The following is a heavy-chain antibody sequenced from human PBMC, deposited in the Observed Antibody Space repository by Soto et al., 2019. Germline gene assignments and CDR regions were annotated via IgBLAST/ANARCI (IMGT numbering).Heavy chain of an antibody. Sequence: GGSLRLSCAASGFAFSLYGMHWVRQAPGKGLEWVAVIYSDGSKKYYVDSLKGRFTISRDISKDTLYLQMDSLRVDDTAIYYCARDLSYYALDYRGQGTQVTVSS. CDR3: ARDLSYYALDY. D-gene: IGHD3-10*01. CDR1: GFAFSLYG. J-gene: IGHJ4*02. CDR2: IYSDGSKK. V-gene: IGHV3-33*01.